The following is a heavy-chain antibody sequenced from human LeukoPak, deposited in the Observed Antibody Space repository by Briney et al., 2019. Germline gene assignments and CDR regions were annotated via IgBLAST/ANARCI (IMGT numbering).Heavy chain of an antibody. CDR2: IYTSGTT. D-gene: IGHD3-3*01. CDR3: ARALSSSFWSGYLGWFDP. Sequence: PSETLSLTCTVSGGSINRGNYYWSWIRQSAGKGLECIGRIYTSGTTSYNPSLKSRVTISADTYKNQFSLRLTSETAADTAVYYCARALSSSFWSGYLGWFDPWGHGTLVTVSS. J-gene: IGHJ5*02. V-gene: IGHV4-61*02. CDR1: GGSINRGNYY.